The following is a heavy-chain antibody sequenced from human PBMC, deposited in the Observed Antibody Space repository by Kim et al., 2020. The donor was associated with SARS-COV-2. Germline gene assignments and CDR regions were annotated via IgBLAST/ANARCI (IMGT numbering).Heavy chain of an antibody. CDR2: IFYSGST. D-gene: IGHD3-10*01. Sequence: SETLSLTCTVSGGSISSYYWSWIRQPPGKGLEWIGYIFYSGSTNYSPSLKSRVTISVDTSKNQFSLKLISVTAADTAVYYCARLVAMVQGVLIAPYYY. J-gene: IGHJ6*01. CDR3: ARLVAMVQGVLIAPYYY. CDR1: GGSISSYY. V-gene: IGHV4-59*01.